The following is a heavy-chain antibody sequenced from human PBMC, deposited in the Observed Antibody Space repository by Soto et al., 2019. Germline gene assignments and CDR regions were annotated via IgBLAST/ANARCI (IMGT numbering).Heavy chain of an antibody. CDR1: GFTFTSSA. Sequence: GASVKVSWKASGFTFTSSAVQWVRQARGQRLEWIGWIVVGSGNTNYAQKFQERVTITRDMSTSTAYMELSSLRSEDTAVYYCAAESYGDDAEYIQHWGQGTLVTVSS. CDR2: IVVGSGNT. V-gene: IGHV1-58*01. J-gene: IGHJ1*01. D-gene: IGHD4-17*01. CDR3: AAESYGDDAEYIQH.